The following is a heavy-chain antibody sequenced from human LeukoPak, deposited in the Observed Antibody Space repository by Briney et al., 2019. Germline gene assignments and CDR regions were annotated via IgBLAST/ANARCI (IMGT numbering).Heavy chain of an antibody. D-gene: IGHD3-22*01. CDR2: MNPNSGNT. CDR1: GYTFTSYD. J-gene: IGHJ4*02. Sequence: GASVKVSCKASGYTFTSYDINWVRQATGQGLEWMGWMNPNSGNTGYAQKLQGRVTMTRNTSISTAYMELSSLRSGDTAVYYCARGDGLKYYYDSSGYYFEYYFDYWGQGTLVTVSS. V-gene: IGHV1-8*01. CDR3: ARGDGLKYYYDSSGYYFEYYFDY.